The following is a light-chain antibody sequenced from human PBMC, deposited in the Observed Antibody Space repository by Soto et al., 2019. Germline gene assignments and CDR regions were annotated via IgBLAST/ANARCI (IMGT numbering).Light chain of an antibody. Sequence: QSAPTQPASVSVSPGQSITISCTATSSDVGAYNYVSWYQQHPGKAPKLLIFEVSSRPSGVSNRFSGSKSGSTASLTISGRQAEDEADYYCSSYADSDTLYVYGSGTKVTVL. CDR2: EVS. CDR1: SSDVGAYNY. CDR3: SSYADSDTLYV. V-gene: IGLV2-14*01. J-gene: IGLJ1*01.